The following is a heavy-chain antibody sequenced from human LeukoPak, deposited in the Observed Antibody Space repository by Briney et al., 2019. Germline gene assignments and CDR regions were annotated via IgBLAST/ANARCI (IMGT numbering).Heavy chain of an antibody. Sequence: GGSLRLSCAASGFTFSSYAMSWVRQARGKGLEWVSAISGSGGSTYYADSVKGRFTISRDNSKNTLYLQMNSLRAEDTAVYYCAKAGYCSGGSCKGSFDYWGQGTLVTVSS. V-gene: IGHV3-23*01. D-gene: IGHD2-15*01. J-gene: IGHJ4*02. CDR1: GFTFSSYA. CDR3: AKAGYCSGGSCKGSFDY. CDR2: ISGSGGST.